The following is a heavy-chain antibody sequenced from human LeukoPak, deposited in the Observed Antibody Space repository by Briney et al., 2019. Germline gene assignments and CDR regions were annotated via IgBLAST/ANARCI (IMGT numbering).Heavy chain of an antibody. V-gene: IGHV4-59*13. CDR2: MYYSGST. J-gene: IGHJ5*02. CDR1: GGSISTYY. Sequence: PSETLSLTCSVSGGSISTYYWSWIRQPPGKGLEWIAYMYYSGSTNYNPSLKSRVSISVDTSKNQFSLNLSSVTAADTAVYYCARVDGEYCSGGSCYSNRFDPWGQGTLVTVST. CDR3: ARVDGEYCSGGSCYSNRFDP. D-gene: IGHD2-15*01.